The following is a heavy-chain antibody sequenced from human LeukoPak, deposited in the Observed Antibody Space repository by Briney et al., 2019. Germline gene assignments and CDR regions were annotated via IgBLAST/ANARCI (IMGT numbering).Heavy chain of an antibody. CDR2: IGTAGDP. J-gene: IGHJ6*04. CDR3: ARGDSRGSITMVRGVIINSVGMDV. Sequence: GGSLRLSCAASGFTFSSYDMHWVRQAPGKGLEWVSAIGTAGDPYYPGSVTGRFTISRENAKNSLYLPMNSLRAGDTAVYYCARGDSRGSITMVRGVIINSVGMDVWGKGTTVTVSS. CDR1: GFTFSSYD. D-gene: IGHD3-10*01. V-gene: IGHV3-13*05.